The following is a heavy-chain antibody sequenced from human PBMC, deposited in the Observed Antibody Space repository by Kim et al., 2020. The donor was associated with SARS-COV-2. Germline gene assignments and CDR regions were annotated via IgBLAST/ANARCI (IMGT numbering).Heavy chain of an antibody. Sequence: AGNGNTKYSQKFQGRVTITRDTSASTAYMELSSLRSEDTAVYYCARDGDYWGQGTLVTVSS. CDR2: AGNGNT. J-gene: IGHJ4*02. CDR3: ARDGDY. V-gene: IGHV1-3*01.